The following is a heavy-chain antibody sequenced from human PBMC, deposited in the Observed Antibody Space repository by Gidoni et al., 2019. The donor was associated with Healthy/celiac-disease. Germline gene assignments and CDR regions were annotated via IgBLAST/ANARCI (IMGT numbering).Heavy chain of an antibody. V-gene: IGHV3-53*04. CDR2: IYSGGST. CDR3: ASPRLGYPPYYFDY. Sequence: EVQLVESGGGLVQPGGSLRLSCAASGFTVSSNYMSWVRQAPGKGLEWVSVIYSGGSTYYADSVKGRFTISRHNSKNTLYLQMNSLRAEDTAVYYCASPRLGYPPYYFDYWGQGTLVTVSS. J-gene: IGHJ4*02. D-gene: IGHD5-18*01. CDR1: GFTVSSNY.